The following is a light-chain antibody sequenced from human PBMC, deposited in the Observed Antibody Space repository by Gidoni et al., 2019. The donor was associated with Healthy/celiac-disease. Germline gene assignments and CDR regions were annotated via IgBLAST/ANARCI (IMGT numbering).Light chain of an antibody. CDR3: RQYNNWPRT. J-gene: IGKJ1*01. CDR2: GAS. V-gene: IGKV3D-15*01. Sequence: EIVMTQSPATLSVSPGERATLSCRASQSVSSNLAWYQQKPGQAPRLLIYGASTTATGLPARFSGGGSGTEFTLTISSLQSEDFAVYYCRQYNNWPRTFGQGTRVEIK. CDR1: QSVSSN.